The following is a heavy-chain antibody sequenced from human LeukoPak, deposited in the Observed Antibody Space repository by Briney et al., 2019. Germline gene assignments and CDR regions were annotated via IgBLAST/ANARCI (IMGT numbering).Heavy chain of an antibody. Sequence: GGSLKLSCATSGFTFSTYSMNWVRQAPGKGLEWLSYISSTSRTIFYADSVKGRFTISRDNARNSVSLQMNSLRDEDTAVYYCARGNWGDYFDYWGQGTLVTVSS. CDR1: GFTFSTYS. V-gene: IGHV3-48*02. CDR2: ISSTSRTI. J-gene: IGHJ4*02. D-gene: IGHD7-27*01. CDR3: ARGNWGDYFDY.